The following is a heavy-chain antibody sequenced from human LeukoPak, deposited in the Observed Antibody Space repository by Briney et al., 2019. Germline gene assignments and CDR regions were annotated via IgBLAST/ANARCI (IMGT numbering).Heavy chain of an antibody. J-gene: IGHJ4*02. CDR1: GFTFSSYG. V-gene: IGHV3-33*01. CDR3: ARGPTGYSSSWYSIYFDY. CDR2: IWYDGSNK. D-gene: IGHD6-13*01. Sequence: GGSLRLSCAASGFTFSSYGMHWVRQAPGKGLEWVAVIWYDGSNKYYADSVKGRFTISRDNSKNTLYLQMNSLRAEDTAVYYYARGPTGYSSSWYSIYFDYWGQGTLVTVSS.